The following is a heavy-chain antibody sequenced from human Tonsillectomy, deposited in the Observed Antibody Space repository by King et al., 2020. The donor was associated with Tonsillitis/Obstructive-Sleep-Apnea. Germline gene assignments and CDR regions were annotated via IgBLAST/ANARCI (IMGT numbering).Heavy chain of an antibody. D-gene: IGHD1-20*01. CDR3: ARGMTGTTRGGIYYSYYYMDV. Sequence: VQLVQSGAEVTKPGASVKVSCKASGYTFTDYGIIWVRQAPGRGLEWLGWISAYSGNTDYAQNRQGRVPMTTDTSTRTAYMELRSPKSDDTAVYYCARGMTGTTRGGIYYSYYYMDVGGKGTTVPVS. J-gene: IGHJ6*03. V-gene: IGHV1-18*01. CDR1: GYTFTDYG. CDR2: ISAYSGNT.